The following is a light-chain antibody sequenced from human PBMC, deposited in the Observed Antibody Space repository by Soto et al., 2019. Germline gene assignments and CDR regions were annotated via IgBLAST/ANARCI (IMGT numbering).Light chain of an antibody. Sequence: EIVMTQSPATLSVSPGERATLSCRASQSVSSNLAWYQQKPGQAPRLLIYGASTRASGVPARFSGIGSGTEFTPTISSLQSEDFAVYYCQHYNNWPPWTFGQGTKV. V-gene: IGKV3-15*01. CDR2: GAS. CDR3: QHYNNWPPWT. J-gene: IGKJ1*01. CDR1: QSVSSN.